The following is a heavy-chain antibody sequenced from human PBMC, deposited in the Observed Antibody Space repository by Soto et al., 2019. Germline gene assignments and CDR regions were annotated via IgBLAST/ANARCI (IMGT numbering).Heavy chain of an antibody. D-gene: IGHD3-22*01. J-gene: IGHJ3*02. CDR1: GFTFSSYG. CDR2: ISYDGSNK. Sequence: QVQLVESGGGVVQPGRSLRLSCAASGFTFSSYGMHWVRQAPGKGLEWVAVISYDGSNKYYADSVKGRFTISRDNSKNTLYLQMNSLRGEDTAVYYCAKGGYYDSGGYYYLAAFDIWGQGTMVTVSS. CDR3: AKGGYYDSGGYYYLAAFDI. V-gene: IGHV3-30*18.